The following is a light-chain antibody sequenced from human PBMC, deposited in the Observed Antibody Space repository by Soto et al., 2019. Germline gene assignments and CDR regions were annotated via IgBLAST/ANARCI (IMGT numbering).Light chain of an antibody. CDR1: QDISNY. Sequence: DIQMTQSPSSLSASVGDRVTITCQASQDISNYLNWYQQKPGKAPKLLIYDASNLETAVPSRFSGSGSGTDFTFTISSLQPEDIATYYCQQYDNLRITFGPGTKVDIK. J-gene: IGKJ3*01. V-gene: IGKV1-33*01. CDR3: QQYDNLRIT. CDR2: DAS.